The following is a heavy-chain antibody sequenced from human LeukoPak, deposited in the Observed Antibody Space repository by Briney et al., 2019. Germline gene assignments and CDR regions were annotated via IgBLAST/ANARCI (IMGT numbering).Heavy chain of an antibody. CDR3: ARGHRYCSGGSCYSGYYFDY. J-gene: IGHJ4*02. CDR2: INPNSGGT. D-gene: IGHD2-15*01. V-gene: IGHV1-2*02. Sequence: GASVTVSCKASGYTFTGYYMHWVRQAPGQGLEWMGWINPNSGGTNYAQKFQARVTMTMDTSISTAYMELSRLRSDDTAVYYCARGHRYCSGGSCYSGYYFDYWGQGTLVTVSS. CDR1: GYTFTGYY.